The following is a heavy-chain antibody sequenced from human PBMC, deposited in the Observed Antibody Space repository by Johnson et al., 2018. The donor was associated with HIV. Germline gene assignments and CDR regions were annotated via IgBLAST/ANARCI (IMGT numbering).Heavy chain of an antibody. CDR3: TTEVVGQRGGAFDI. J-gene: IGHJ3*02. Sequence: EVLLLESGGGLVKPGGSLRVTCAVRHAWVSWVRQAPGKGLEWVGRIKSKTDGGTTDYAAPVKGRFTFSRDASKNTLYVQMNSLKTEDTAVYYCTTEVVGQRGGAFDIWGQGTMVTVSS. CDR1: RHAW. D-gene: IGHD6-25*01. V-gene: IGHV3-15*01. CDR2: IKSKTDGGTT.